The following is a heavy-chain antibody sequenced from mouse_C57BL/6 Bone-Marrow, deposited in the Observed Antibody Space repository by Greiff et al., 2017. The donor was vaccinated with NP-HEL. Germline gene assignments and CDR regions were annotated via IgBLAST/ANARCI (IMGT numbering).Heavy chain of an antibody. V-gene: IGHV5-17*01. CDR2: ISSGSSTL. CDR3: ERRDRGLYCYAMDY. Sequence: EVKVVESGGGLVKPGGSLKLSCAASGFTFSDYGMHWVRQAPEKGLEWVAYISSGSSTLYYADTVKGRFTISRDNAKNTLFLEMTRLRTEETDMYYCERRDRGLYCYAMDYWGQGTAVTVSS. CDR1: GFTFSDYG. J-gene: IGHJ4*01.